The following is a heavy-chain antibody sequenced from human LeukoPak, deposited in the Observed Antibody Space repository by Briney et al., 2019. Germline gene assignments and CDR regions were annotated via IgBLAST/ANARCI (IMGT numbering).Heavy chain of an antibody. J-gene: IGHJ4*02. CDR3: ATDGYHYFDC. Sequence: GGSLSLSRAPSRSTFSSYAMSWVRQAPGEGLEWVSAISGSGGSTYYAESVKGRFTISRANSKNTLYLQMNSLRAEDTAVYYCATDGYHYFDCWGQGTLVTVSS. D-gene: IGHD5-12*01. CDR2: ISGSGGST. V-gene: IGHV3-23*01. CDR1: RSTFSSYA.